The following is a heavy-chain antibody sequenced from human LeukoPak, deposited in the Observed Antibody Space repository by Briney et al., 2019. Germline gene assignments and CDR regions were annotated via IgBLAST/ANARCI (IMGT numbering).Heavy chain of an antibody. V-gene: IGHV3-7*05. J-gene: IGHJ5*02. CDR1: GFTFSSYW. D-gene: IGHD2-15*01. Sequence: GGSLRLSCAASGFTFSSYWMSWVRQAPGKGLEWVATIKQDGSETYYVDSVKGRFTISRDNAKNSLYLQMNSLRAEDTAVYYCARDGCSGGDCYSFWFDPWGQGTLVTVSS. CDR2: IKQDGSET. CDR3: ARDGCSGGDCYSFWFDP.